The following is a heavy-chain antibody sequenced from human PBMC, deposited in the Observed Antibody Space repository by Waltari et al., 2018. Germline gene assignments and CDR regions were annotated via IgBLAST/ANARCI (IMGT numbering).Heavy chain of an antibody. CDR3: AILADLYVMYF. CDR1: GYTFTGYY. Sequence: QVQLVQSGAEVKKPGASVKVSCKASGYTFTGYYMQWVRQAPGQGLEWMCRFNPNSGGTNYAPKFQVSVTMIMDTSISTSYIELCCLRSVDTSVYYFAILADLYVMYFWCQGTTVTVSS. J-gene: IGHJ6*02. D-gene: IGHD3-3*02. V-gene: IGHV1-2*06. CDR2: FNPNSGGT.